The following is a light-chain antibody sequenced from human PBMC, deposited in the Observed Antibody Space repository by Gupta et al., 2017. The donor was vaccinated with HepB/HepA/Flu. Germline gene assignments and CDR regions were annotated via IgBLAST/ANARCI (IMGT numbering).Light chain of an antibody. Sequence: QSVLTQPPSVSGAPGQTVTISCTGAISNIGAGYEVHWYQQLPGTAPKLLIYSNRKRPSGVTDRFSGSRSDTSGSLAIAGLQAEDEADYYCQSYDTSLTSYVFGTGTKVTVL. CDR2: SNR. V-gene: IGLV1-40*01. CDR1: ISNIGAGYE. CDR3: QSYDTSLTSYV. J-gene: IGLJ1*01.